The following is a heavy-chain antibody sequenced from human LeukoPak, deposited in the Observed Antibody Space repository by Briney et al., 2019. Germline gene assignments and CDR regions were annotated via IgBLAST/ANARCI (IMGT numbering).Heavy chain of an antibody. J-gene: IGHJ4*02. CDR2: KNQDRREK. V-gene: IGHV3-7*01. CDR3: ASTQRRLDY. CDR1: GFTLSTYC. Sequence: GGSLRLSSAASGFTLSTYCMSCVRQAPGEGLELSANKNQDRREKYYVDSVKGRFTISRDNNAKNSQYLHLNSLSADDTAVYYCASTQRRLDYWGQGALVTVSS. D-gene: IGHD6-25*01.